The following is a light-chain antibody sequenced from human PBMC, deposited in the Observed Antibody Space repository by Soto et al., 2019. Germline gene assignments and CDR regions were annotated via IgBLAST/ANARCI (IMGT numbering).Light chain of an antibody. V-gene: IGLV3-1*01. Sequence: SYELTQPPSVSVSPGQTASITCSGDKLEDKYACWYQQKPGQSPVLVIYQDSKRPSGIPERFSGSNSGNTATLTISGTQAMDEADHYCQAWDSSTDVVFGGGTKVTVL. J-gene: IGLJ2*01. CDR2: QDS. CDR3: QAWDSSTDVV. CDR1: KLEDKY.